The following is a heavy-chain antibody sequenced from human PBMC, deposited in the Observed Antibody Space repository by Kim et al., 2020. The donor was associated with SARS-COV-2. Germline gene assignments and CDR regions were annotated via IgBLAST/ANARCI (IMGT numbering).Heavy chain of an antibody. Sequence: SETLSLTCTVSGGSISSYYWSWIRQPPGKGLEWIGYIYYGGSTNYNPSLKSRVTISVDTSKNQFSLKLSSVTAADTAVYYCASYGSGLKKFDYWGQGTLVTVSS. D-gene: IGHD6-19*01. J-gene: IGHJ4*02. CDR3: ASYGSGLKKFDY. V-gene: IGHV4-59*01. CDR1: GGSISSYY. CDR2: IYYGGST.